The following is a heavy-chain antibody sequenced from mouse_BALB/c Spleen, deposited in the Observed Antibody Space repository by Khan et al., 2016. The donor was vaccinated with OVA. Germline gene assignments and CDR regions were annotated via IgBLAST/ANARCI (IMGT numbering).Heavy chain of an antibody. Sequence: QVQLKQSGAELVKPGASVKLSCKASGYTFTSYWMHWVKQRPGQGLEWIGEINPSNGRTNYNEKFKSKATLTVDKSSSTAYMQLSSLTSEDSAVYYCARSSYGSTDYWGQGTTLTVSS. V-gene: IGHV1S81*02. J-gene: IGHJ2*01. CDR2: INPSNGRT. D-gene: IGHD1-1*01. CDR3: ARSSYGSTDY. CDR1: GYTFTSYW.